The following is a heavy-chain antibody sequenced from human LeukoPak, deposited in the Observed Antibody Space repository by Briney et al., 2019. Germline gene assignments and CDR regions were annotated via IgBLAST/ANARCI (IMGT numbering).Heavy chain of an antibody. CDR1: GFTFSDYY. CDR2: ISSSGSTI. Sequence: PWGSLRLSCAASGFTFSDYYMSWIRQAPGKGLEWVSYISSSGSTIYDADSVKGRFTISMDNAKISLYLQMNSLRAEDTAVYYCAREPRRGYYFDYWGQGTLVTVSS. CDR3: AREPRRGYYFDY. J-gene: IGHJ4*02. D-gene: IGHD1-1*01. V-gene: IGHV3-11*01.